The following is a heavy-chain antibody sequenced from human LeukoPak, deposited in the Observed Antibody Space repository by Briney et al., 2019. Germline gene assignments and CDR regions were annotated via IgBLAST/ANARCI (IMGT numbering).Heavy chain of an antibody. Sequence: GASVKVSCKASGYTFTGYDINWVRQATGQGLEWMGWMNPNSGNTGYAQKFQGRVTMTRNTSISTAYMELSSLRSEDTAVYYCATRDCSSTSCYLLGFDPWGQGTLVTVSS. V-gene: IGHV1-8*01. CDR3: ATRDCSSTSCYLLGFDP. CDR2: MNPNSGNT. J-gene: IGHJ5*02. D-gene: IGHD2-2*01. CDR1: GYTFTGYD.